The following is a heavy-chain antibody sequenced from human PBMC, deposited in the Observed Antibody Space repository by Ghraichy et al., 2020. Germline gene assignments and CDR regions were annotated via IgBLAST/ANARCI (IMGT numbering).Heavy chain of an antibody. V-gene: IGHV2-5*02. J-gene: IGHJ3*02. CDR3: AHKGGSSWRDAFDI. CDR1: GFSLSTSGVG. Sequence: SGPTQVKPTQTLTLTCTFSGFSLSTSGVGVGWIRQPPGKALEWLAIIYWDDDKRYSPSLKSRLTITKDTSKNQVVLTMTNMDPVDTATYYCAHKGGSSWRDAFDIWGQGTMVTVSS. D-gene: IGHD6-13*01. CDR2: IYWDDDK.